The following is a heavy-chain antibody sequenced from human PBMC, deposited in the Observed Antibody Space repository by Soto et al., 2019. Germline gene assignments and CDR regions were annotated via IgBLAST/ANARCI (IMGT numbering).Heavy chain of an antibody. CDR1: GFTFSDYY. Sequence: QVQLVESGGGLVEPGGSPRLSCAASGFTFSDYYMSWIRQAPGRGLEWISYISNTADTTYYADSVKGRFTVSRDNAKNSLSLEMNSLRADDTAVYYCARDRAPSRWSGINNWAQGTLVIVSS. CDR2: ISNTADTT. J-gene: IGHJ4*02. D-gene: IGHD2-15*01. CDR3: ARDRAPSRWSGINN. V-gene: IGHV3-11*01.